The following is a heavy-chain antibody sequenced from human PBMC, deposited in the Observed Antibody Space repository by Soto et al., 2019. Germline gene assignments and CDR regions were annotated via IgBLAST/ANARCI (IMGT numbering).Heavy chain of an antibody. J-gene: IGHJ6*02. Sequence: SETLSLTXTVTGGSMTSADQYWTWIRHRPGEGLEWFGYINHRGSLYYNPSLKSRVSMSVDTSKNRFSLNLSSVTAADTAVYYCAREIPQRQGRNMDVWGQGTTVTVSS. CDR2: INHRGSL. CDR3: AREIPQRQGRNMDV. D-gene: IGHD1-1*01. V-gene: IGHV4-31*02. CDR1: GGSMTSADQY.